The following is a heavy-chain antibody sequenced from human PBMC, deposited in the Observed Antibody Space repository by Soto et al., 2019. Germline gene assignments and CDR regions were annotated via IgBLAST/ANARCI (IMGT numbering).Heavy chain of an antibody. CDR3: ARVVRASRASYYYYYYYMDV. V-gene: IGHV1-18*01. J-gene: IGHJ6*03. D-gene: IGHD3-10*01. Sequence: ASVKVSCKASGYSFTSYGISWVRQAPGQGLEWMGWVSAYNGNTNYAQKLQGRVTMTTDTSTSTAYMELRSLRSDDTAVYYCARVVRASRASYYYYYYYMDVCGKGTTVTVSS. CDR2: VSAYNGNT. CDR1: GYSFTSYG.